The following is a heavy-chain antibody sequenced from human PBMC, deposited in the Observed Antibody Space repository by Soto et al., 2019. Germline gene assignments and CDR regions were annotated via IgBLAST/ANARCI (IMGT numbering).Heavy chain of an antibody. J-gene: IGHJ4*02. V-gene: IGHV3-48*04. CDR3: VREDILGARSFDY. CDR2: ISGRSETT. D-gene: IGHD5-12*01. Sequence: EVQLLESGGGLVQPGGSLRLSCAASGFTFSSYSMNWVRQAPGKGLEWLTYISGRSETTYYADSVRGRFTIFRDNPENSLYLQMNSLRAEDTAVYYCVREDILGARSFDYWGQGNLVTVSS. CDR1: GFTFSSYS.